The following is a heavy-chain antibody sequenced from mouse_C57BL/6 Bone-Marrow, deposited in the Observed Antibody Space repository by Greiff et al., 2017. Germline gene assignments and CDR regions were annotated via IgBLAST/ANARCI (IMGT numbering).Heavy chain of an antibody. Sequence: EVKVVESGGGLVKPGGSLKLSCAASGFTFSDYGMHWVRQAPETGLEWVAYISSGSSTIYYADTVKGRFTISRDNAKNTLFLQMTSLRSEDTAMYYCASSYSVNAMDYWGQGTSVTVSS. CDR3: ASSYSVNAMDY. D-gene: IGHD2-12*01. V-gene: IGHV5-17*01. CDR2: ISSGSSTI. J-gene: IGHJ4*01. CDR1: GFTFSDYG.